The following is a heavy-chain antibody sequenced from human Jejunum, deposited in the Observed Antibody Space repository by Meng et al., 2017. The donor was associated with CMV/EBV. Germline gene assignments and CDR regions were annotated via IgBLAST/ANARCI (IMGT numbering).Heavy chain of an antibody. V-gene: IGHV3-74*01. CDR3: ARGQSPYYGYFDY. Sequence: ASAFTFSSTWMHWVRPVPGKGLVWVARVGPDGTTTYYADSVKGRFAVSRDNAEKTLHLQMISLTAEDTAVYYCARGQSPYYGYFDYWGQGTLVTVSS. CDR1: AFTFSSTW. CDR2: VGPDGTTT. J-gene: IGHJ4*02. D-gene: IGHD3-10*01.